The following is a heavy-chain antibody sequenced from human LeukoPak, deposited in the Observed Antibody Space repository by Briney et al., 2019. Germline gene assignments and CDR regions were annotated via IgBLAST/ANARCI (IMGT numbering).Heavy chain of an antibody. J-gene: IGHJ5*02. V-gene: IGHV1-46*01. CDR1: GYTFTSYY. D-gene: IGHD6-19*01. Sequence: GASVEVSCKASGYTFTSYYMHWVRQAPGQGLEWMGIIHPSGGSTSYAQKFQGRVTMTRDTSTSTVYMELSSLRSEDTAVYYCARRAVAGTTDPWGQGTLVTVSS. CDR2: IHPSGGST. CDR3: ARRAVAGTTDP.